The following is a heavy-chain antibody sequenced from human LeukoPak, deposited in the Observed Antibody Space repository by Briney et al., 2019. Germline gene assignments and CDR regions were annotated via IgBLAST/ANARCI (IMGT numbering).Heavy chain of an antibody. CDR1: GGSISSGSYY. CDR2: IYTSGST. Sequence: SQTLSLTCTVSGGSISSGSYYWSWIRQPAGEGLEWIGRIYTSGSTNYNPSFKSRVTISVDTSKNQFSLKLSSVTAADTAVYYCARWAGTVFDYWGQGTLVTVSS. V-gene: IGHV4-61*02. D-gene: IGHD4-17*01. J-gene: IGHJ4*02. CDR3: ARWAGTVFDY.